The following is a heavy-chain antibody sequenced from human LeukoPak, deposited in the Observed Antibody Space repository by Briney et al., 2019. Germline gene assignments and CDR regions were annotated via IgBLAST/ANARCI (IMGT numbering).Heavy chain of an antibody. D-gene: IGHD3-10*01. CDR2: INTNTGNP. Sequence: GASVKVSCKASGYTFTSYDINWVRQATGQGLEWMGWINTNTGNPTYAQGFTGRFAFSLDTSVSTAYLQISSLKAEDTAVYYCARSLGKTYYYGSGSYRFDYWGQGTLVTVSS. V-gene: IGHV7-4-1*02. CDR1: GYTFTSYD. CDR3: ARSLGKTYYYGSGSYRFDY. J-gene: IGHJ4*02.